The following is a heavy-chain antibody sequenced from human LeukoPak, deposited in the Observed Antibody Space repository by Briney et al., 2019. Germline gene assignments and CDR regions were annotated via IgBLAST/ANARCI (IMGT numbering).Heavy chain of an antibody. CDR2: IWYDGITK. CDR1: GFTFRSYG. Sequence: GRSLRLSCAASGFTFRSYGMHWVRQAPGKGLEWVAVIWYDGITKYYADSVKGRLTISRDNSKNTLYLQMNSLRGEDTAVYYCARDHGYAFDYWGQGTLVTVPS. J-gene: IGHJ4*02. CDR3: ARDHGYAFDY. V-gene: IGHV3-33*01. D-gene: IGHD5-12*01.